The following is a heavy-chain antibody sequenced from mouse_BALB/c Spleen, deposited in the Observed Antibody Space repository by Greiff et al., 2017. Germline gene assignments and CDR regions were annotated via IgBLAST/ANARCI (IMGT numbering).Heavy chain of an antibody. J-gene: IGHJ4*01. CDR1: GFSLTSYG. D-gene: IGHD2-5*01. CDR3: ARNRNYVRNAMDY. CDR2: IWSGGST. Sequence: VMLVESGPGLVQPSQSLSITCTVSGFSLTSYGVHWVRQSPGKGLEWLGVIWSGGSTDYNAAFISRLSISKDNSKSQVFFKMNSLQANDTAIYYCARNRNYVRNAMDYGGQGTSVTVSS. V-gene: IGHV2-2*02.